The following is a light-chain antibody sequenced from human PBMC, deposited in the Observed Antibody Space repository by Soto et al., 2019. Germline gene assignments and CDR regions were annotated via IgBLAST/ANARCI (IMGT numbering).Light chain of an antibody. V-gene: IGLV2-23*01. CDR3: CSYAASSALWV. Sequence: QSALTQPASVSGSPGQSITISCTGTNSDVGTYELVSWYQQHPGRAPKLMIYEGSKRPSGLSNRFSGSKSGDTASLTISGLQAEDEANYYCCSYAASSALWVFGGGTKLTVL. CDR2: EGS. J-gene: IGLJ3*02. CDR1: NSDVGTYEL.